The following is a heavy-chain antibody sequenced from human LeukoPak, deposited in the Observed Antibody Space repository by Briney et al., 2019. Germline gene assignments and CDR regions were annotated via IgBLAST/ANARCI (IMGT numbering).Heavy chain of an antibody. CDR2: IHKSGST. V-gene: IGHV4-61*02. CDR1: GGSISSVSHY. D-gene: IGHD4-17*01. J-gene: IGHJ5*02. Sequence: SETLSLTCTVSGGSISSVSHYWSWIRQPAGKGLEWIGRIHKSGSTNYNPSLKSRVTISVDTSKNQFSLRLSSVTAADTAAYYCARDYGDYFRGRWFDPWGQGTLVTVSS. CDR3: ARDYGDYFRGRWFDP.